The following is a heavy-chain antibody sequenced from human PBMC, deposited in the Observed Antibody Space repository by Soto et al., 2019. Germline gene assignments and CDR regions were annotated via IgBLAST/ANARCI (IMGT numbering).Heavy chain of an antibody. V-gene: IGHV1-69*13. CDR3: ARGAIVATINGWFDP. CDR1: GGTFSSYA. Sequence: ASVKVSCKASGGTFSSYAISWVRQAPGQGLEWMGGIIPIFGTANCAQKFQGRVTITADESTSTAYMELSSLRSEDTAVYYCARGAIVATINGWFDPWGQGTLVTVYS. D-gene: IGHD5-12*01. CDR2: IIPIFGTA. J-gene: IGHJ5*02.